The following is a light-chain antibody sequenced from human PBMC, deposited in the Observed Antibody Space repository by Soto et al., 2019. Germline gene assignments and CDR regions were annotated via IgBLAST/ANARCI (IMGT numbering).Light chain of an antibody. CDR3: CSYAGTYTPVV. Sequence: SALTQPRSVSGSPGQSVTISCTGTSNDVGGYNYVSWYQQHPGKAPKFMIYDVSKRPSGVPDRFSGSKSGNTASLTISGLQADDEADYYCCSYAGTYTPVVFGGGTKLTVL. V-gene: IGLV2-11*01. CDR2: DVS. CDR1: SNDVGGYNY. J-gene: IGLJ2*01.